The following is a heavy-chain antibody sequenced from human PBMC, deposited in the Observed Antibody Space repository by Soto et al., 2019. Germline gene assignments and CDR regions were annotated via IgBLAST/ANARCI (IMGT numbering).Heavy chain of an antibody. J-gene: IGHJ3*02. V-gene: IGHV1-2*02. CDR1: GYPVTAYY. CDR2: VNPATGAA. Sequence: QLHLVQSGAVVKKPGASVTVSCSASGYPVTAYYMHWVRQAPGRGLEWMGGVNPATGAAKYTQTFQGMVTMTSDPSTSTVFMELRGLTSGDTAVFYCARGGGVGVAGSAAFDMWGQGTLVTGSS. CDR3: ARGGGVGVAGSAAFDM. D-gene: IGHD3-3*01.